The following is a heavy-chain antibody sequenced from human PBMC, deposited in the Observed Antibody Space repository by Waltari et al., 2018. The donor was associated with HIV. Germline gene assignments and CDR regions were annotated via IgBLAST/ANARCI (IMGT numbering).Heavy chain of an antibody. CDR3: VKERDYSSGWWGAFDY. J-gene: IGHJ4*02. CDR2: INTGGGGT. Sequence: EVQLVESGGGLVQPGGSLRLSCAASGFTFSSYYMYWVRQAPGKGLEWISGINTGGGGTYYADSVKGRFTISRDNAKNTLSLQMNSLRAEDTAVYYCVKERDYSSGWWGAFDYWGQGVLVTVSS. D-gene: IGHD6-13*01. V-gene: IGHV3-23*04. CDR1: GFTFSSYY.